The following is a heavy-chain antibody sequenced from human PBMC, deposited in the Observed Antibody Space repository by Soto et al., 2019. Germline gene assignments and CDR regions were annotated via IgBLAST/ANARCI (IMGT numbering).Heavy chain of an antibody. Sequence: EVQVVESGGGVVQPGGSLRLSCVASGFTFTAYWMHWVRQAPGQGLVWGSRIKFDGITARYADSVNGRFTISRDNAKNTVYLQMDSLRAEDTGMYYCARGIRNYYGADVWGQGTTVTVSS. CDR1: GFTFTAYW. V-gene: IGHV3-74*01. D-gene: IGHD2-21*01. J-gene: IGHJ6*02. CDR3: ARGIRNYYGADV. CDR2: IKFDGITA.